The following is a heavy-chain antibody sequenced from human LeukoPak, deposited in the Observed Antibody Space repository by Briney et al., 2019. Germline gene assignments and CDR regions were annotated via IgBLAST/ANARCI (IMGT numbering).Heavy chain of an antibody. Sequence: ASVKVSCKASGYTFTSYYVHWVRQAPGQGLEWMGIINPSGGSTSYAQKFQGRVTMTRDTSTSTVYMELSSLRSEDTAVYYCARELRGDGYKNLGYYYYGMDVWGQGTTVTVSS. V-gene: IGHV1-46*01. CDR3: ARELRGDGYKNLGYYYYGMDV. J-gene: IGHJ6*02. CDR2: INPSGGST. CDR1: GYTFTSYY. D-gene: IGHD5-24*01.